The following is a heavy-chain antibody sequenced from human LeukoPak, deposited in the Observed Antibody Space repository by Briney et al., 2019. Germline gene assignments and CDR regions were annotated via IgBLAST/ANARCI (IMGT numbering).Heavy chain of an antibody. V-gene: IGHV3-20*04. CDR3: ARAGRYYDFWSGYYHKNFDY. Sequence: PGGSLRLSCAASGFTFSSCIMNWVRQAPGKGLEWVSGINWNGGSTGYADSVKGRFTISRDNAKNSLYLQMNSLRAEDTALYYCARAGRYYDFWSGYYHKNFDYWGQGTLVTVSS. CDR1: GFTFSSCI. CDR2: INWNGGST. D-gene: IGHD3-3*01. J-gene: IGHJ4*02.